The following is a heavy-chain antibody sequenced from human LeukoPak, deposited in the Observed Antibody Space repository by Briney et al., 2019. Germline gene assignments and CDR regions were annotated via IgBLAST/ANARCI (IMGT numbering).Heavy chain of an antibody. V-gene: IGHV1-46*01. CDR1: GYTFTSYY. J-gene: IGHJ4*02. D-gene: IGHD3-22*01. Sequence: GASVTVSCMASGYTFTSYYMHWVRQAPGQGLEWMGIINPSGGSTSYAQKFQGRVTMTRDPSTSTVYMELSRLRSEDTAVYYCAASSGYYSFVYWGQGTLVPVSS. CDR3: AASSGYYSFVY. CDR2: INPSGGST.